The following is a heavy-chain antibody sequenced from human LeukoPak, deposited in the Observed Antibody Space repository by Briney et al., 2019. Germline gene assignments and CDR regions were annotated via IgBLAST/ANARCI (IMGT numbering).Heavy chain of an antibody. CDR1: GFTFNRDV. V-gene: IGHV3-23*01. D-gene: IGHD3-22*01. J-gene: IGHJ4*02. CDR3: ARHTGSGYYYGN. Sequence: TGGSLRLSCVASGFTFNRDVMSWVRQTPGKGLEWVSAISGSGDSTFYADSVKGRFTISRDNSKNTLYLQMNSLRAEDTAVYYCARHTGSGYYYGNWGQGTLVTVSS. CDR2: ISGSGDST.